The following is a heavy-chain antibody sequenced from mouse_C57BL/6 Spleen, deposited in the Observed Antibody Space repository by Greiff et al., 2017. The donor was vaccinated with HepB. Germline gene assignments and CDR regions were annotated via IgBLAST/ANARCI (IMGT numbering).Heavy chain of an antibody. D-gene: IGHD2-1*01. Sequence: VQLQQSGAELAKPGASVKLSCKASGYTFTSYWMHWEKQRPGQGLEWIGYINPSSGYTKYNQKFKDKATLTADKSSSTAYMQLSSLTYEDSAVYYCAGGNYVDAMDYWGQGTSVTVSS. CDR1: GYTFTSYW. J-gene: IGHJ4*01. CDR2: INPSSGYT. V-gene: IGHV1-7*01. CDR3: AGGNYVDAMDY.